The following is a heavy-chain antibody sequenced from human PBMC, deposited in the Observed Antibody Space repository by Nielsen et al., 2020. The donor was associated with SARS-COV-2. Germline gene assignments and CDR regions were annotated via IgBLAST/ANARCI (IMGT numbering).Heavy chain of an antibody. D-gene: IGHD2-15*01. CDR3: ARDPSAAAFWVFDY. CDR2: IKQDGSEK. CDR1: GFTFSSYW. V-gene: IGHV3-7*01. Sequence: GESLKISCAASGFTFSSYWMSWVRQAPGKGLEWVANIKQDGSEKYYVDSVKGRFTISRDNAKNSLYLQMNSLRAEDTAVYYCARDPSAAAFWVFDYWGQGTLVTVSS. J-gene: IGHJ4*02.